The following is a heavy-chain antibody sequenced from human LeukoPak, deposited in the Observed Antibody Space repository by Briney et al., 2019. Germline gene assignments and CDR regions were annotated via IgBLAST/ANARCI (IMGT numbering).Heavy chain of an antibody. CDR3: AANWDYYNSGSQFLY. D-gene: IGHD3-10*01. CDR1: GGSISSGSYY. Sequence: SQTLSLTCTVSGGSISSGSYYWSWIRQPAGKGLEWIGRIYTSGSTNYNPSLKSRVTISVDTSKNQFSLKLSSVTAADTAVYYCAANWDYYNSGSQFLYWGLGTQVTVSS. V-gene: IGHV4-61*02. CDR2: IYTSGST. J-gene: IGHJ4*02.